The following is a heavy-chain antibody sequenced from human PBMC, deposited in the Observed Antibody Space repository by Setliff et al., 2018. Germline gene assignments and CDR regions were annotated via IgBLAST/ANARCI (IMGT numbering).Heavy chain of an antibody. Sequence: ASVKVSCKASGYIFKSYGISWVRQAPGQGLEWMGWISSYNDVTNYAQSFQGRVTMTTDASKSAAYMDLRGLRSDDTAVYYCAISTLSICSGGSCPNAFDVWGQGTMVTVSS. CDR1: GYIFKSYG. CDR2: ISSYNDVT. D-gene: IGHD2-15*01. J-gene: IGHJ3*01. V-gene: IGHV1-18*01. CDR3: AISTLSICSGGSCPNAFDV.